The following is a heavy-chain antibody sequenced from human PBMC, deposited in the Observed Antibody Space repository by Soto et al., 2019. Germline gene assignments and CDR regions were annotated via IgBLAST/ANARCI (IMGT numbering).Heavy chain of an antibody. Sequence: SETLSLTCAVSGGSISSGHYPWTWIRQPPGKGLEWIGEINHSGTINFNPSLKSRLTISLDTSKKHFSLKLSSVTDADTAAYYCARADRTLVTSYSLDVWGQGTTVTVSS. V-gene: IGHV4-34*01. J-gene: IGHJ6*02. CDR3: ARADRTLVTSYSLDV. CDR2: INHSGTI. D-gene: IGHD2-21*02. CDR1: GGSISSGHYP.